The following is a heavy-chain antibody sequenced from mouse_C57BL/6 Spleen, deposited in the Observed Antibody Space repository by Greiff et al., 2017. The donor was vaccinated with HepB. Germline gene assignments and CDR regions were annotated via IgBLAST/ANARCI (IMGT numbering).Heavy chain of an antibody. CDR3: ARSNSYFDY. CDR1: GYTFTSYW. Sequence: QVHVKQPGAELVRPGSSVKLSCKASGYTFTSYWMDWVKQRPGQGLEWIGNIYPSDSETHYNQKFKDKATLTVDKSSSTAYMQLSSLTSEDSAVYYCARSNSYFDYWGQGTTLTVSS. J-gene: IGHJ2*01. V-gene: IGHV1-61*01. CDR2: IYPSDSET.